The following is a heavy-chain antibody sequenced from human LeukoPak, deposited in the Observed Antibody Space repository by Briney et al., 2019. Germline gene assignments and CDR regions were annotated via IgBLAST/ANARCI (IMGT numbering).Heavy chain of an antibody. V-gene: IGHV1-46*01. CDR2: IYPRDGST. CDR3: ARGQEGFDY. CDR1: GYSFTSNY. Sequence: VASVKVSCKVSGYSFTSNYIHWVRQAPGQGLEWMGMIYPRDGSTSYAQRFQDRVTVTRDTSTSTVHMELSGLRSEDTAVYYCARGQEGFDYWGQGTLVTVSS. J-gene: IGHJ4*02.